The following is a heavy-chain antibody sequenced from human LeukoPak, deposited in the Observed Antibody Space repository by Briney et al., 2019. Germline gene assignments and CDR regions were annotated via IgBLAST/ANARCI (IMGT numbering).Heavy chain of an antibody. CDR2: TSGGGGET. D-gene: IGHD3-10*01. V-gene: IGHV3-23*01. CDR3: AKDLGRSGRYGAFDY. J-gene: IGHJ4*02. CDR1: GFTFSTYW. Sequence: GGSLRLSCAASGFTFSTYWMSWVRQAPGKGLEWVSITSGGGGETYEAASVKGRFNISRDNSKNIVYLQMNSLRAEDTAIYYCAKDLGRSGRYGAFDYWGQGTLVTVSS.